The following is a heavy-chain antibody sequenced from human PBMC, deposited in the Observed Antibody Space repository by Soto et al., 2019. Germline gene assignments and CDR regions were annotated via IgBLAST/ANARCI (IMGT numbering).Heavy chain of an antibody. J-gene: IGHJ4*02. Sequence: PSETLSLTCTVSGGSISSGGYYWSWIRQHPGKGLEWIGYIYYSGSTYYNPSLKSRVTISVDTSKNQFSLKLSSVTAADTAVYYCARVITMVRGVPDSWGQGTLVTVSS. CDR1: GGSISSGGYY. CDR2: IYYSGST. V-gene: IGHV4-31*03. D-gene: IGHD3-10*01. CDR3: ARVITMVRGVPDS.